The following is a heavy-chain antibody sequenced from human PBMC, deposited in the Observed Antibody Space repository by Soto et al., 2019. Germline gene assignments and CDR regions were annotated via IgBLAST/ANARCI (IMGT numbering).Heavy chain of an antibody. Sequence: ASVKVSCKASGGTFSSYAISWVRQAPGQGLEWMGGIIPIFGTANYAQKFQGRVTITADESTSTAYMELSSLRSEDTAVYYCAICYVDTAMADYYYYGMDVWGQGTTVTVS. V-gene: IGHV1-69*13. CDR3: AICYVDTAMADYYYYGMDV. CDR2: IIPIFGTA. J-gene: IGHJ6*02. CDR1: GGTFSSYA. D-gene: IGHD5-18*01.